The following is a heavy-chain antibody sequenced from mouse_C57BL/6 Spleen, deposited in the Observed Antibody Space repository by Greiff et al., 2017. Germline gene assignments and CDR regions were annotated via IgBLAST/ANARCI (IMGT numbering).Heavy chain of an antibody. CDR3: ARCVWEGAMYY. J-gene: IGHJ4*01. Sequence: QVQLQQPGAELVQPGASVKLSCKASGYTFTSYWMQWVQQRPGQGLEWIGEIDPSDSYTNYNHKFTGKATLTVDTSSSTAYMQLSSLTSKDSAVYYFARCVWEGAMYYWGQGTSVTVSS. V-gene: IGHV1-50*01. D-gene: IGHD4-1*01. CDR2: IDPSDSYT. CDR1: GYTFTSYW.